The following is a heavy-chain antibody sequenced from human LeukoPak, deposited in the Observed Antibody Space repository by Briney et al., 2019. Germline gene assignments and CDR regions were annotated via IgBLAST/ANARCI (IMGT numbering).Heavy chain of an antibody. CDR2: ISSSGSTI. Sequence: GGSLRLSCAASGFTFSDYYMSWIRQAPGKGLEWVSYISSSGSTIYYADSVKGRFTISRDNSKNTLYLQMNSLRAEDTAVYYCAKQIYYDSSFDYWGQGTLVTVSS. CDR3: AKQIYYDSSFDY. CDR1: GFTFSDYY. D-gene: IGHD3-22*01. V-gene: IGHV3-11*04. J-gene: IGHJ4*02.